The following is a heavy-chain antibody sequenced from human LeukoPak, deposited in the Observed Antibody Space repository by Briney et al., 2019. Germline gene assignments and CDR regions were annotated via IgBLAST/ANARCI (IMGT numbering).Heavy chain of an antibody. V-gene: IGHV3-23*01. J-gene: IGHJ5*02. CDR2: ISGSGAST. CDR1: VFTFSTHA. D-gene: IGHD1-26*01. Sequence: PGGSLRLSCAASVFTFSTHAMSWVRQAPGKGLEWVSAISGSGASTYYADSVKGRFTISRDNSKNTLYLQMNSLRAEDTAVYYCAKERGRYPGDGLDPWGQGTLVTVSS. CDR3: AKERGRYPGDGLDP.